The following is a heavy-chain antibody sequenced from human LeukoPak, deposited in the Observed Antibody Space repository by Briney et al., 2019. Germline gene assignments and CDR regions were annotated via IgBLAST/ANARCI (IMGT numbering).Heavy chain of an antibody. CDR3: AAGAVGATPYYMDV. Sequence: ASVKVSCKASGYTFTSYGISWVRQAPGQGLEWMGIINPSGGSTSYAQKFQGRVTMTRDMSTSTVYMELSSLRSEDTAVYYCAAGAVGATPYYMDVWGKGTTVTVSS. D-gene: IGHD1-26*01. V-gene: IGHV1-46*01. CDR2: INPSGGST. CDR1: GYTFTSYG. J-gene: IGHJ6*03.